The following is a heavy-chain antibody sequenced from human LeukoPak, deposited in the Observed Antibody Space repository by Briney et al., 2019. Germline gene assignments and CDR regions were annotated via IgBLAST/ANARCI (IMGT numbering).Heavy chain of an antibody. J-gene: IGHJ4*02. V-gene: IGHV2-5*01. CDR1: GFSLTGGRAG. Sequence: SGPTLVNPTQTLTLTCTFSGFSLTGGRAGVGWVRQPPGKALEWLALIYGNDDERYSPSLRSRLTITKDISKKQVVLTVTNMQPVDTGTYFCAHRHFIGYTYDFWGQGIPVTVSS. CDR3: AHRHFIGYTYDF. D-gene: IGHD5-18*01. CDR2: IYGNDDE.